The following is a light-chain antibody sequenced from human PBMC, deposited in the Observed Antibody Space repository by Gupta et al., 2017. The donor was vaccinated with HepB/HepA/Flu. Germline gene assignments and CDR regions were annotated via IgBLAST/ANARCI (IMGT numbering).Light chain of an antibody. V-gene: IGKV3-20*01. CDR1: QSVSSSY. J-gene: IGKJ4*01. CDR3: QQDGSSPLT. CDR2: GAS. Sequence: VLTQSPGTLSLSPGERATLSCRASQSVSSSYLAWYQQKPGQAPRLLIYGASSRATGIPDRFSGSGSGTDFTLTIIRLEPEDFAVYDCQQDGSSPLTFGGGTKVEIK.